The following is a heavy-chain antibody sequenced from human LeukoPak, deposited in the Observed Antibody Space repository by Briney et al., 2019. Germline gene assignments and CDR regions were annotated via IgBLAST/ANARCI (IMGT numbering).Heavy chain of an antibody. CDR2: IIPIFGTA. Sequence: SVKVSCKASGGTFSSYAISWVRQAPGQGLEWMGGIIPIFGTANYAQKFQGRVTITADKSTSTAYMELRSLRSEDTAVYYCARGGYSSSQFDYWGQGTLVTVSS. J-gene: IGHJ4*02. V-gene: IGHV1-69*06. CDR1: GGTFSSYA. D-gene: IGHD6-13*01. CDR3: ARGGYSSSQFDY.